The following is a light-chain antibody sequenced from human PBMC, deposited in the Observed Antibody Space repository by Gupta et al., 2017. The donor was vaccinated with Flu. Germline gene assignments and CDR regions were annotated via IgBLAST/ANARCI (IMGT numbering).Light chain of an antibody. CDR2: GAS. Sequence: RATLSCRASQSVTTNYLAWYQQKPGQAPRLLIYGASSRATGIPDRFSGSGSGTDFTLTISRLEPEDFAVYYCQQYGSSPPFTFGPGTKVDIK. J-gene: IGKJ3*01. CDR1: QSVTTNY. V-gene: IGKV3-20*01. CDR3: QQYGSSPPFT.